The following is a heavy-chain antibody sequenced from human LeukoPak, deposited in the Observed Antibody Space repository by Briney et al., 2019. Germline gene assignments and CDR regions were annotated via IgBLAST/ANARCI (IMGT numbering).Heavy chain of an antibody. D-gene: IGHD5-18*01. V-gene: IGHV3-74*01. Sequence: QPGGSLRLSCAASGFTLSSYWMDWVRQAPGKGLVWVSRMNSDGSSTIYADSVKGRFTISRDNAKNTLYLHMNTLRAEDTAVYYCARAGRYSYGSSFDYWGQGTLVAVSS. CDR3: ARAGRYSYGSSFDY. CDR2: MNSDGSST. CDR1: GFTLSSYW. J-gene: IGHJ4*02.